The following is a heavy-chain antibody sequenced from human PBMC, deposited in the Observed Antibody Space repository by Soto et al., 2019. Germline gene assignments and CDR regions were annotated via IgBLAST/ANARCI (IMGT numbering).Heavy chain of an antibody. V-gene: IGHV3-30-3*01. CDR1: GFTFSSYA. CDR3: ARDGDRYSSGWFPPGYGMDV. J-gene: IGHJ6*02. D-gene: IGHD6-19*01. Sequence: QVQLVESGGGVVQPGRSLRLSCAASGFTFSSYAMHWVRQAPGKGLEWVAVISYDGSNKYYADSVKGRFTISRDNSKNTLYLQMNSLRAEDTAVYYCARDGDRYSSGWFPPGYGMDVWGQGTTVTVSS. CDR2: ISYDGSNK.